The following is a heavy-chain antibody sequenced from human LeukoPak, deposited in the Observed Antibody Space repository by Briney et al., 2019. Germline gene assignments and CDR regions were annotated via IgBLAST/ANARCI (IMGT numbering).Heavy chain of an antibody. CDR3: ARGPNSNWSGPDF. V-gene: IGHV3-74*01. Sequence: GGSLRLSCAASGFSFSSYWMHWVRQAPGKGLVWVSRISPTGSTTSYADSVKGRFTVSRDNAKNTLYLQVNNLRAEDTAVYYCARGPNSNWSGPDFWGQGTLLTVSS. J-gene: IGHJ4*02. CDR2: ISPTGSTT. CDR1: GFSFSSYW. D-gene: IGHD6-6*01.